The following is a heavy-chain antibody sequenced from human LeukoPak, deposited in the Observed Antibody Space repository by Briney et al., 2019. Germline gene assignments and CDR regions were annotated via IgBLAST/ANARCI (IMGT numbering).Heavy chain of an antibody. Sequence: ASVKVSCKASGYTFTGYYLYWVRQAPGQGLEWMGIINPSGGSTSYAQKFQGRVTMTRDMSTSTVYMELSSLRSEDTAVYYCAGSGVVMNYYFDYWGQGTLVTVSS. CDR2: INPSGGST. CDR1: GYTFTGYY. V-gene: IGHV1-46*01. CDR3: AGSGVVMNYYFDY. J-gene: IGHJ4*02. D-gene: IGHD3-3*01.